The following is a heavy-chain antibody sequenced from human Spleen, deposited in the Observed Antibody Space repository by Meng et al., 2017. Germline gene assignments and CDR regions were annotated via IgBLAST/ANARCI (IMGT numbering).Heavy chain of an antibody. D-gene: IGHD3-10*01. J-gene: IGHJ4*02. Sequence: QVQLVESGEGLVKPGGSLRLSCAASGFSFGDYYMSWIRQAPGKGLEWLAAISGGGDTTYYTDSVQGRFTISRDNSGRTVYLLVNSLRADDTAVYYCGRDNYGTPDYWGQGTLVTVSS. CDR2: ISGGGDTT. CDR1: GFSFGDYY. CDR3: GRDNYGTPDY. V-gene: IGHV3-11*04.